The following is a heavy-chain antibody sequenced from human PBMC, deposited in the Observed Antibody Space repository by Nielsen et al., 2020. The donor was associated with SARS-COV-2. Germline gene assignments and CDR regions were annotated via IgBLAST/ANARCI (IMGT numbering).Heavy chain of an antibody. J-gene: IGHJ3*01. CDR1: GFTFNIYA. CDR2: VSASGGST. V-gene: IGHV3-23*01. Sequence: GVLKISCAASGFTFNIYAMAWVRRAPGRGLQWVTGVSASGGSTYYTDSVKGRFSISRDNSKNTLFLQMHSLRVEDTALYYCAKDGVVRGDALDLRGQGTMVTVSS. D-gene: IGHD3-10*01. CDR3: AKDGVVRGDALDL.